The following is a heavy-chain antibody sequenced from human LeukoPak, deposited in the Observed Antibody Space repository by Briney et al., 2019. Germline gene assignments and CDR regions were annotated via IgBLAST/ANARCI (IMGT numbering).Heavy chain of an antibody. J-gene: IGHJ4*02. CDR1: GFTFSSYS. Sequence: PGGSLRLSCAASGFTFSSYSMSWVRQTPGKGLEWVSAISGSGGSIYYTNSVKGRFTISRDNPKNTLYLQMNSLRAEDTAVYYCAKGASSISFEYWGQGTLVTVSS. CDR3: AKGASSISFEY. V-gene: IGHV3-23*01. D-gene: IGHD2-2*01. CDR2: ISGSGGSI.